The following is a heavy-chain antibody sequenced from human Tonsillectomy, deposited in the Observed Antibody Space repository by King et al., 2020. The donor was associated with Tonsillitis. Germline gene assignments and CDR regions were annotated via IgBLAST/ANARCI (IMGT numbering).Heavy chain of an antibody. Sequence: VQLVESGGGVVQPGRSLRLSCAASGFTFSSYAMHWVRQAPGKGLEWVAVISYDGSNKYYADSVKGRFTLSRDNSKNTLYLQMNSLRAEDTAVYYCARDRASSSWPGGYYSYGMDVWGQGTTVTVSS. J-gene: IGHJ6*02. CDR2: ISYDGSNK. V-gene: IGHV3-30*04. D-gene: IGHD6-13*01. CDR3: ARDRASSSWPGGYYSYGMDV. CDR1: GFTFSSYA.